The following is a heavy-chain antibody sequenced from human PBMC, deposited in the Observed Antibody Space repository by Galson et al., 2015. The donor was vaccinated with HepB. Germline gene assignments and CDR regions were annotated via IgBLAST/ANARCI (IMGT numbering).Heavy chain of an antibody. D-gene: IGHD3-22*01. CDR3: ARGMPPAYDSSGYDVFDI. Sequence: ETLSLTCTVSGDSIRNYYWSWIRQPPGKGLEWIAFIQSSGDTKYNPSLKSRVIISVDKSRRQFSMKLRSVTAADTAVYYCARGMPPAYDSSGYDVFDIWGQGTLVTVSS. J-gene: IGHJ3*02. CDR1: GDSIRNYY. CDR2: IQSSGDT. V-gene: IGHV4-59*01.